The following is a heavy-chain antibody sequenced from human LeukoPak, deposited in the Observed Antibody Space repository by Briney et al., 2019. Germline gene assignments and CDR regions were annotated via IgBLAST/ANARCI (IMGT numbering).Heavy chain of an antibody. CDR2: IIPIFGTA. V-gene: IGHV1-69*05. D-gene: IGHD3-22*01. CDR1: GGTFSSYA. CDR3: ARDRRYYDSSGYYP. Sequence: SVKVSCKASGGTFSSYAISWVRQAPGQGLEWMGGIIPIFGTANYAQKFQGRVTITTDESTSTAYMELSGLRSEDTAVYYCARDRRYYDSSGYYPWGQGTLVTVSS. J-gene: IGHJ5*02.